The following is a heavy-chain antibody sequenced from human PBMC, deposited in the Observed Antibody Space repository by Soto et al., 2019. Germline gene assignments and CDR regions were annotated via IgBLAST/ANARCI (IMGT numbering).Heavy chain of an antibody. D-gene: IGHD6-13*01. CDR1: GYTFTNYY. J-gene: IGHJ4*02. CDR3: ARELQLSFDY. V-gene: IGHV1-46*01. CDR2: INPSGGST. Sequence: ASVKVSCKASGYTFTNYYMHWVRQAPGQGLECLGRINPSGGSTSYAQKFQGRVAMTRDTSTSTVYMELSSLRYEDTAVYYCARELQLSFDYWGQGTLVTVSS.